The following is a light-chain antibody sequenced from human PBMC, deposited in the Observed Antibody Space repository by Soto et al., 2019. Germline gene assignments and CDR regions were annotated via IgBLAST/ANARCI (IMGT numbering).Light chain of an antibody. CDR2: EVS. CDR3: CSDAGSNTWA. CDR1: SSDVGRYNL. J-gene: IGLJ2*01. Sequence: QSVLTQPASVSGSPGQSITVSCTGTSSDVGRYNLVSWYQQHPGKAPKLMIYEVSKRPSGVSDRFAGSKSGNTASLTISGLQAEDEADYYCCSDAGSNTWAFGGGTKLTVL. V-gene: IGLV2-23*02.